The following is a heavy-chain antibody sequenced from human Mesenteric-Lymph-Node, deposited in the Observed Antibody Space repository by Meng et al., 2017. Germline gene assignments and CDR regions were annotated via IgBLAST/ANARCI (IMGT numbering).Heavy chain of an antibody. D-gene: IGHD6-13*01. Sequence: QGRLVRYGVGVKKPGSSVKVPCKASGGTFSSYAISWVRQAPGQGLEWMGGIIPIFGTANYAQKFQGRVTITADKSTSTAYMELSSLRSEDTAVYYCARADSSSWYSDAFDIWGQGTMVT. CDR3: ARADSSSWYSDAFDI. CDR2: IIPIFGTA. CDR1: GGTFSSYA. V-gene: IGHV1-69*06. J-gene: IGHJ3*02.